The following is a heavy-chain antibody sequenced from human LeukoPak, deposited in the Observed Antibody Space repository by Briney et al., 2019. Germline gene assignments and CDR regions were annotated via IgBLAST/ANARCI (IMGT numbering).Heavy chain of an antibody. CDR1: GFSFRSYG. J-gene: IGHJ6*02. CDR3: ARDYGDARYYYYYGMDV. D-gene: IGHD4-17*01. CDR2: ISSDEINE. Sequence: GGSLRLSCAASGFSFRSYGMHWVRQAPGKGLEWVAVISSDEINEYYADSVKGRFTISRDNSKNTLYLQINSLRGEDTAVYYCARDYGDARYYYYYGMDVWGQGTTVTVSS. V-gene: IGHV3-30*03.